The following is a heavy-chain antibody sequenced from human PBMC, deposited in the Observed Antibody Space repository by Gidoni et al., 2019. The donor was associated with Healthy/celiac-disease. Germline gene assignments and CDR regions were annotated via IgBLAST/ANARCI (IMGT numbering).Heavy chain of an antibody. CDR3: ARDFRQLELPFDY. CDR1: GFTFSSYW. J-gene: IGHJ4*02. Sequence: EVQLVESGGGLVQPGGSLRLSCAASGFTFSSYWMSWVRQAPGKGLEWVANIKQDGSEKYYVDSVKGRFTISRDNAKNSLYLQMNSLRAEDTAVYYCARDFRQLELPFDYWGQGTLVTVSS. D-gene: IGHD1-7*01. V-gene: IGHV3-7*03. CDR2: IKQDGSEK.